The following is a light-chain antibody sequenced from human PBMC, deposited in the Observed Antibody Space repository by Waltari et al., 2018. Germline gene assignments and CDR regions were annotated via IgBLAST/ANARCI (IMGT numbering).Light chain of an antibody. J-gene: IGKJ4*01. CDR2: DTA. V-gene: IGKV3-11*01. CDR3: HQRSDWGT. CDR1: QSISNY. Sequence: EIVLTQSPATLSLSPGERATLSCRASQSISNYLAWYQQKRGQAPRLLLYDTANRATGSPARFSGSGSGTEFTLTISSLEPEDFAVYYCHQRSDWGTFGGGTKVEI.